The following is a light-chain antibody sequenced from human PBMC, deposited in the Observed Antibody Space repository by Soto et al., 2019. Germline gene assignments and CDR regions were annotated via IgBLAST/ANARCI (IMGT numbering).Light chain of an antibody. V-gene: IGKV3-20*01. CDR1: QIVSSRY. CDR2: GAS. Sequence: EIVLSQSPGTLSLSPGERATLSGRASQIVSSRYLAWYQQKPGQAPRLLIYGASSRATGIPDRFSGSGSGTDFTLTISRLEPEDFAVYYCQQYGSSPPYTFGQGTKLEIK. CDR3: QQYGSSPPYT. J-gene: IGKJ2*01.